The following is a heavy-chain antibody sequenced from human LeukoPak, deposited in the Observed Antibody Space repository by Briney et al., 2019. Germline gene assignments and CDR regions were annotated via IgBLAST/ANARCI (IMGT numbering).Heavy chain of an antibody. CDR2: IIPSGGST. Sequence: ASVKVSCKASGYTFTSYYMYWVRQAPGQGLEWMGIIIPSGGSTSYAQKFQGRVTMTRDTSTSTVYMELSSLRSEDTAVYYCARDQEMATISLQWSYFDYWGQGTLVTVSS. CDR3: ARDQEMATISLQWSYFDY. J-gene: IGHJ4*02. D-gene: IGHD5-24*01. V-gene: IGHV1-46*01. CDR1: GYTFTSYY.